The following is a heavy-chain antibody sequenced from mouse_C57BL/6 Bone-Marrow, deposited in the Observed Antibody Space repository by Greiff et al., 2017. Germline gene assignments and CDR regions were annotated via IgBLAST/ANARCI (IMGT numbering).Heavy chain of an antibody. V-gene: IGHV1-81*01. CDR2: IYPRSGNT. CDR1: GYTFTSYG. CDR3: ARSEAWLAY. J-gene: IGHJ3*01. Sequence: VQLQQSGAELARPGASVKLSCKASGYTFTSYGISWVKQRTGRGLEWIGEIYPRSGNTYYNEKFKGKATLTADKSSSTAYMELRSRTSEDSAVYFCARSEAWLAYWGQGTLVTVSA.